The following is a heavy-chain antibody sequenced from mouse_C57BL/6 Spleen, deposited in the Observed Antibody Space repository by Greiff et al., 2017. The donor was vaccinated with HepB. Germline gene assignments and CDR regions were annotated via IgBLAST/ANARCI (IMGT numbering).Heavy chain of an antibody. CDR1: GYTFTSYG. CDR2: IYPRSGNT. J-gene: IGHJ4*01. D-gene: IGHD1-1*01. Sequence: QVQLQQSGAELARPGASVKLSCKASGYTFTSYGISWVKQSTGQGLEWIGEIYPRSGNTYYNEKFKGKATLTADKSSSTAYMELRSLTSEDSAVYFCARNYYGSRGSYYAMDYWGQGTSVTVSS. V-gene: IGHV1-81*01. CDR3: ARNYYGSRGSYYAMDY.